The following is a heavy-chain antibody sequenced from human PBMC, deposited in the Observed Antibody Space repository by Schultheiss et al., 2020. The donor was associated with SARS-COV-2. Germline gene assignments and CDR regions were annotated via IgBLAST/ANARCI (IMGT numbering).Heavy chain of an antibody. Sequence: GGSLRLSCAASGFTFSDYYMSWIRQAPGKGLEWVAVIWYDGSNKYYADSVKGRFTISRDNAKNSLYLQMNSLRAEDTAVYYCARGYDILTGYWPSYELDYWGQGTLVTVSS. J-gene: IGHJ4*02. V-gene: IGHV3-33*08. CDR1: GFTFSDYY. CDR3: ARGYDILTGYWPSYELDY. CDR2: IWYDGSNK. D-gene: IGHD3-9*01.